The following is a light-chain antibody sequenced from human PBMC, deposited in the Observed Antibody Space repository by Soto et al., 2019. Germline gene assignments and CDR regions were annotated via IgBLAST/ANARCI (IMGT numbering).Light chain of an antibody. V-gene: IGLV2-14*01. CDR1: RSDVGGYNH. CDR2: DVS. J-gene: IGLJ1*01. CDR3: SSFTSTSTNYV. Sequence: QSALTQPASVSGSPGQSITISCTGTRSDVGGYNHVSWYQQHPGKAPKLMIYDVSNRPSGVSNRFSGSKSGNTASLTISGLQPEDEADYYCSSFTSTSTNYVFGTGTKLTVL.